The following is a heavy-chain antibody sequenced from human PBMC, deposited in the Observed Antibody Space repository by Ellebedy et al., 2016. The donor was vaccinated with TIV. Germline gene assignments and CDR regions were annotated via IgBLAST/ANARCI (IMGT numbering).Heavy chain of an antibody. CDR3: VRRSGSNFGGSYYFDY. CDR1: GYSFSTYW. Sequence: GESLKISXKGSGYSFSTYWIGWVRQMPGKGLEWMGIIYPDDSKRKYSPSVQGQVTISADKSINTAYLQWSSLKASDTAMYYCVRRSGSNFGGSYYFDYWGQGTLVTVSS. J-gene: IGHJ4*02. V-gene: IGHV5-51*01. D-gene: IGHD1-26*01. CDR2: IYPDDSKR.